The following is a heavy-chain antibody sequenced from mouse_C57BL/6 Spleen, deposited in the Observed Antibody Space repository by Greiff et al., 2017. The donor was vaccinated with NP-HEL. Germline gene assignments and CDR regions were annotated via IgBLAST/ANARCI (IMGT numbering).Heavy chain of an antibody. CDR3: ARFLAYYSNYYYAMDY. CDR2: IWTGRGT. J-gene: IGHJ4*01. CDR1: GFSLTSYA. Sequence: QVQLQASGPGLVAPSQSPSITCTVSGFSLTSYAISWVRQPPGKGLEWLGVIWTGRGTNYNSALKSRLSISKDNSKSQVCLKMNSLQTDDTARYYCARFLAYYSNYYYAMDYLGQGTSVTVSS. V-gene: IGHV2-9-1*01. D-gene: IGHD2-5*01.